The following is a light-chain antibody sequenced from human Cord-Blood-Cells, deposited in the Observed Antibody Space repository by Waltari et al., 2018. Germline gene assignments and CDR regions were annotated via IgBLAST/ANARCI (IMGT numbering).Light chain of an antibody. CDR3: SSYTSSSTWV. CDR1: SSDVGGYNY. CDR2: DCS. J-gene: IGLJ3*02. V-gene: IGLV2-14*01. Sequence: QSALTQPASVSGSPGQSITIPCTGTSSDVGGYNYVSWYQQHPGTAPKLMIYDCSKRPSGVSNRFSGSKSGNTASLTISGLQAEDEADYYCSSYTSSSTWVFGGGTKLTVL.